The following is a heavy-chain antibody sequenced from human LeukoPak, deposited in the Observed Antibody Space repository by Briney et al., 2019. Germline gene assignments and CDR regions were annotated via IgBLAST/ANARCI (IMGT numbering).Heavy chain of an antibody. D-gene: IGHD5-18*01. V-gene: IGHV3-30*03. J-gene: IGHJ4*02. Sequence: GGSLRLSCAASGFTFSSYGMHWVRQAPGKGLEWVAVISYDGSNKYYADSVKGRFTISRDNSKSTLYLQMNSLRAEDTAVYYCAMGGYSYGYWGQGTLVTVSS. CDR3: AMGGYSYGY. CDR1: GFTFSSYG. CDR2: ISYDGSNK.